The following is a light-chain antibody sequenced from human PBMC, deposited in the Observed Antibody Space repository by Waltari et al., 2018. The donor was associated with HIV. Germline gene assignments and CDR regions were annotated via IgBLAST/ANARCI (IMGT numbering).Light chain of an antibody. CDR2: LNSDGSH. V-gene: IGLV4-69*01. Sequence: QLVLTQSPSASASLGASVKLTCTLSSGSSSYAIAWHQQQPEKAPRYLMRLNSDGSHTKGDGIPDRFSGSSSGAERYLIISSLQSEDEADYYCQTWGTGIHVVFGGGTKLTVL. J-gene: IGLJ3*02. CDR3: QTWGTGIHVV. CDR1: SGSSSYA.